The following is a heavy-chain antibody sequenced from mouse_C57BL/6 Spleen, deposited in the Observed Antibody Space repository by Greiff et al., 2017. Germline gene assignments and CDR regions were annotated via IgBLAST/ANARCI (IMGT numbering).Heavy chain of an antibody. D-gene: IGHD2-1*01. CDR3: AKGGIYSGAMDY. V-gene: IGHV1-52*01. Sequence: VQLQQPGAELVRPGSSVKLSCKASGYTFTSYWMHWVKQRPIQGLEWIGNIDPSDSETHYNQKFKDKATLTVDKSSSTAYMQLSSLTSEDSAVYYCAKGGIYSGAMDYWGQGTSVTVSS. CDR1: GYTFTSYW. CDR2: IDPSDSET. J-gene: IGHJ4*01.